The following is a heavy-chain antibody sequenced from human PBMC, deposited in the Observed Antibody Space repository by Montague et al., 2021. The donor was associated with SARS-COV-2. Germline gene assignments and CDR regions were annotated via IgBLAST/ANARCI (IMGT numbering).Heavy chain of an antibody. J-gene: IGHJ4*02. CDR2: LYYSGST. V-gene: IGHV4-59*01. Sequence: SETLSLTCTLSGGSISSYYWGWIRQTQGKGLEWIGYLYYSGSTKYKPSRAVRVAMSVDTSKNKFSLSLTSVTAADTALSYCAATLGGRYYWADYYFDSWGPGTLVAVSS. D-gene: IGHD1-26*01. CDR3: AATLGGRYYWADYYFDS. CDR1: GGSISSYY.